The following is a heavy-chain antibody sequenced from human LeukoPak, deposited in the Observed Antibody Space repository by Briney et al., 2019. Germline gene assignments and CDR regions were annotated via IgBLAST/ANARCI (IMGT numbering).Heavy chain of an antibody. CDR1: GFTFSSYA. V-gene: IGHV3-23*01. CDR3: AKGMAAMGDY. Sequence: PGGSLRLSCAASGFTFSSYAMTWVRQAPGKGLEWVSTIIGSGGSTYYADSVKGRFNISRENSKNTLYLQMNSLRAEDTAVYYCAKGMAAMGDYWGQGTLVTVSS. CDR2: IIGSGGST. J-gene: IGHJ4*02. D-gene: IGHD5-24*01.